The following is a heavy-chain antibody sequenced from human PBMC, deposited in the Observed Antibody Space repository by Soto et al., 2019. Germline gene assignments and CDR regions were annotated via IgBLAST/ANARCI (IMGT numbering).Heavy chain of an antibody. Sequence: QVQLVQSGAEVKKPGSSVKVSCKASGGTFSSYAISWVRQAPGQGLEWMGGIIPIFGTANYAQKFQGSVTITADESTSTAHMELSSLRSEDTAVYYCARDRDCSGGSCYFLHAFDIWGQETMVTVSS. J-gene: IGHJ3*02. D-gene: IGHD2-15*01. CDR2: IIPIFGTA. CDR1: GGTFSSYA. V-gene: IGHV1-69*01. CDR3: ARDRDCSGGSCYFLHAFDI.